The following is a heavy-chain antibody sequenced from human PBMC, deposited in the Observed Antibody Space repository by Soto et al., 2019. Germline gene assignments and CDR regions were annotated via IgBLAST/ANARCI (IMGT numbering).Heavy chain of an antibody. Sequence: QVQLVESGGGVVQPGRSLRLSCAASGFTFSSYGMHWVRQAPGKGLEWVAVISYDGSNKYYADSVKGRFTISRDNSKNTLYLQMNSLRAEDTAVYYCAKSESEGYYYLDYWGQGTLVTVSS. V-gene: IGHV3-30*18. CDR2: ISYDGSNK. D-gene: IGHD1-26*01. CDR3: AKSESEGYYYLDY. CDR1: GFTFSSYG. J-gene: IGHJ4*02.